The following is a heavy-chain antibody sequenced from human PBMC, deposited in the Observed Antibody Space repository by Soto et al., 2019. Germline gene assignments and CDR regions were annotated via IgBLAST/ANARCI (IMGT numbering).Heavy chain of an antibody. CDR3: ARGILHYDILTGYPSFNWFDP. D-gene: IGHD3-9*01. J-gene: IGHJ5*02. V-gene: IGHV4-59*01. CDR2: IYYSGST. CDR1: GGSISSYY. Sequence: PSETLSLTCTVSGGSISSYYWSWIRQPPGKGLEWIGYIYYSGSTNYNPSLKSRVTISVDTSKNQFSLKLSSVTAADTAVYYCARGILHYDILTGYPSFNWFDPWGQGTLVTV.